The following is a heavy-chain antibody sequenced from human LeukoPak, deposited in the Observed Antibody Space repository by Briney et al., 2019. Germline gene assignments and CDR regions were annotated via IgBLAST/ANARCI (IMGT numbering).Heavy chain of an antibody. D-gene: IGHD3-22*01. V-gene: IGHV3-23*01. J-gene: IGHJ4*02. Sequence: GGSLRLSCVASGFTFSSYAMSWVRQAPGKGLEWVSSISDSGGSRYYADSVKGRFTISRDNSKNTLYLQMNSLRAEDTAVYYCAKEIYYYDSSGYYWRYFDYWGQGTLVTASS. CDR2: ISDSGGSR. CDR1: GFTFSSYA. CDR3: AKEIYYYDSSGYYWRYFDY.